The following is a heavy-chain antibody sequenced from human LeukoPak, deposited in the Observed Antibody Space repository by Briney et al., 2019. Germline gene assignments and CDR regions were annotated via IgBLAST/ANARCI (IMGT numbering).Heavy chain of an antibody. CDR1: GGTFSSYA. CDR2: IIPIFGTA. V-gene: IGHV1-69*05. J-gene: IGHJ3*02. CDR3: AREWSIPILGVAPGAFDI. D-gene: IGHD3-3*01. Sequence: SVKVSCKASGGTFSSYAISWVRQAPGQGLEWMGGIIPIFGTANYAQKFQGRVTITTDESTSTAYMELSSLRSEDTAVYYCAREWSIPILGVAPGAFDIWGQGTMVTVSS.